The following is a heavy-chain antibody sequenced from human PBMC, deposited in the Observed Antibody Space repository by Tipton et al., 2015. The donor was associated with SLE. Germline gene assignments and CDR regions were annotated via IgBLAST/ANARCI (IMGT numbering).Heavy chain of an antibody. D-gene: IGHD2-21*01. V-gene: IGHV3-9*01. J-gene: IGHJ3*02. Sequence: SLRLSCAASGFTFDDYAMHWVRQAPGKGLVWVSGISWNSGSIGYADSVKGRFTISRDNAKNSLYLQMNSLRAEDTALYYCAKDMKASYCGGDCPWAFDIWGQGTMVTISS. CDR1: GFTFDDYA. CDR3: AKDMKASYCGGDCPWAFDI. CDR2: ISWNSGSI.